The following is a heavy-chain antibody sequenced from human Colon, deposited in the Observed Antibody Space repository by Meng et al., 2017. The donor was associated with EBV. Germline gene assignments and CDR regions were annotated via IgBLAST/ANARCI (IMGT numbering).Heavy chain of an antibody. Sequence: QQLLQGSGPGLLKPSEALSLTCTGSGGSLDNSDYFWDWIRQPPGKGLEWIGSVRYSGTAYYNPSLTSRVTISVDTSKNQFSLNLSSLTAADTAVYYCARHVYGDSYGFWGQGTLVTVSS. CDR3: ARHVYGDSYGF. CDR1: GGSLDNSDYF. V-gene: IGHV4-39*01. D-gene: IGHD4-17*01. J-gene: IGHJ4*02. CDR2: VRYSGTA.